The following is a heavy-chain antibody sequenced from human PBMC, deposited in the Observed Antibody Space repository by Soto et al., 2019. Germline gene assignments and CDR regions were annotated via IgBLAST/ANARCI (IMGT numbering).Heavy chain of an antibody. CDR3: ASRIAVAGTSAFDI. CDR1: GGSISSSSYY. J-gene: IGHJ3*02. V-gene: IGHV4-39*01. D-gene: IGHD6-19*01. Sequence: PSETLSLTCTVSGGSISSSSYYWGWIRQPPGKGLEWIGSIYYSGSTYYNPSLKSRVTISVDTSKNQFSLKLSSVTAADTAVYYCASRIAVAGTSAFDIWGQGTMVTVSS. CDR2: IYYSGST.